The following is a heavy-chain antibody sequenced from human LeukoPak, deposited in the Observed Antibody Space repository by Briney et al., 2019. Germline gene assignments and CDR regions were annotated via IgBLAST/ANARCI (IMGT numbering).Heavy chain of an antibody. D-gene: IGHD3-10*01. V-gene: IGHV3-30*18. CDR3: AKDPFGEFHFDY. CDR2: ISYDGSNK. J-gene: IGHJ4*02. CDR1: GFTFSSYG. Sequence: QSGGSLRLSCAASGFTFSSYGMHWVRQAPGKGLEWVAVISYDGSNKYYADSVKGRFTISRDNSKNTLYLQMNSLRAEDTAVYYCAKDPFGEFHFDYWGQGTLVTVSS.